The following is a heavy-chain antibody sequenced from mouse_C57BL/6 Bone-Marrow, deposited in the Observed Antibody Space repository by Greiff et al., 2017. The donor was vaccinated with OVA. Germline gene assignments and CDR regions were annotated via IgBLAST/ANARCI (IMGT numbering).Heavy chain of an antibody. CDR3: ARPGDYDGDWFAY. J-gene: IGHJ3*01. CDR2: FYPYNDDT. CDR1: GYTFTTYP. Sequence: VQLKASWAELVKPGASVKMSCKASGYTFTTYPIEWMKQNHGKSLEWIGNFYPYNDDTKYNEKFKGKATLTVEKSSSTVYLELSCLTSDDSAVYYCARPGDYDGDWFAYWGQGTLVTVSA. D-gene: IGHD2-4*01. V-gene: IGHV1-47*01.